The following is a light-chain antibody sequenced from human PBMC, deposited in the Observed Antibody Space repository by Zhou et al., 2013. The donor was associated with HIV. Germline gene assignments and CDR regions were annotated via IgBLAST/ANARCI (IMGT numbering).Light chain of an antibody. J-gene: IGKJ3*01. V-gene: IGKV1-13*02. CDR2: DAS. CDR1: QDISTA. CDR3: QQFNSYPHV. Sequence: AIQLTQSPSSLSASVGDRVTMTCRASQDISTALAWYQQNPGKAPKLLIHDASTLESGVPSRFSGSGSGTDFTLTISSLQPEDLATYYCQQFNSYPHVFGSGTKVDI.